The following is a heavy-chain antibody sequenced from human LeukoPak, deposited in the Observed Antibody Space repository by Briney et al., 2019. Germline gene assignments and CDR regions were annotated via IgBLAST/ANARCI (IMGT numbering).Heavy chain of an antibody. CDR1: GGSISSSSYY. D-gene: IGHD2-8*01. CDR2: IYYSGST. J-gene: IGHJ4*02. Sequence: SETLSLTCTVSGGSISSSSYYWGWIRQPPGKGLGWIGSIYYSGSTYYNPSLKSRVTISVDTSKNQFSLKLSSVTAADTAVYYCATNPKDIVLMVYFDYWGQGTLVTVSS. CDR3: ATNPKDIVLMVYFDY. V-gene: IGHV4-39*01.